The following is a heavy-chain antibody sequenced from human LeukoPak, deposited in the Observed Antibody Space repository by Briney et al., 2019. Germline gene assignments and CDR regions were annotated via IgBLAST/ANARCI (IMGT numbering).Heavy chain of an antibody. J-gene: IGHJ4*02. CDR3: ARDPGGYYGSGSYYNFIVYYFDY. D-gene: IGHD3-10*01. CDR1: GDSVSSNSDA. CDR2: TCYRSKWYN. V-gene: IGHV6-1*01. Sequence: SQTLSLTCAISGDSVSSNSDAWNWIRQSPSRGLEWLGRTCYRSKWYNDYAVSVKSRITINPDTSKNQFSLQLNSVTPEDTAVYYCARDPGGYYGSGSYYNFIVYYFDYWGQGTLVTVSS.